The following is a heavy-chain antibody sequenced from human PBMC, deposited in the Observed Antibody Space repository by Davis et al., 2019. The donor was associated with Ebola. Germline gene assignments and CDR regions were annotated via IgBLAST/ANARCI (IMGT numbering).Heavy chain of an antibody. CDR1: GFTFSDYW. J-gene: IGHJ4*02. D-gene: IGHD5-12*01. V-gene: IGHV3-74*01. CDR2: INNEGSGK. Sequence: HTGGSLRLSCVASGFTFSDYWMHWVRQAPGQGLVWVPRINNEGSGKFYADSVTGRFTISRDNAKNTVYLQMNSLRAEDTAVYYCARDLGTRGYSGYDQPDYWGQGTLVTVSS. CDR3: ARDLGTRGYSGYDQPDY.